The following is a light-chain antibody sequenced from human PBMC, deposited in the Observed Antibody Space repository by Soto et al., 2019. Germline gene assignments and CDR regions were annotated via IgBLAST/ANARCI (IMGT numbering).Light chain of an antibody. CDR3: QQYGSSPPSST. J-gene: IGKJ5*01. CDR2: GAS. Sequence: EIVMTQSPATLSVSPGERVTLSCRASQSVSSNLAWYQQKPGQAPRLLIYGASSRATGIPDRFSGRGSGTDFTLTISRLEPEDFAVYYCQQYGSSPPSSTFGQGTRLENK. V-gene: IGKV3-20*01. CDR1: QSVSSN.